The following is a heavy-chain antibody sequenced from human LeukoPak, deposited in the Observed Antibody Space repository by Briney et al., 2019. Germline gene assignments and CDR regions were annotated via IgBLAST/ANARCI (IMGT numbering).Heavy chain of an antibody. Sequence: ASVKVSCTASGYTFTPYYVHWVRQAPGQGLEWMGIINPSGGTSYAQKFQDRVTMTRDTSTSSVYMELSSLRSEDTAVYYCARDFDYWGRGTLVTVSS. J-gene: IGHJ4*02. CDR3: ARDFDY. CDR2: INPSGGT. CDR1: GYTFTPYY. V-gene: IGHV1-46*01.